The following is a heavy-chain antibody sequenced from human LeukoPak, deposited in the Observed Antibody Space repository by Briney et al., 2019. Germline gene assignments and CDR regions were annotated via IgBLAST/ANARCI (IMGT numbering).Heavy chain of an antibody. D-gene: IGHD3-22*01. CDR2: ITSSGEAT. CDR1: GFTFSIYA. CDR3: AKDRPNYYHSNGHYYRRDGDS. J-gene: IGHJ5*01. V-gene: IGHV3-23*01. Sequence: GGSLRLSCDASGFTFSIYAMSWVRQGTGKGLEWVSSITSSGEATYYADSVKGRFTISRDNSRYTLFLQMNSLTAEDTAVYYCAKDRPNYYHSNGHYYRRDGDSWGQGTLGTVS.